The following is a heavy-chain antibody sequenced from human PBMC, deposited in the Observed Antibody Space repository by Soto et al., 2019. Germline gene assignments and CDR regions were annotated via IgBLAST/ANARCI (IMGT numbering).Heavy chain of an antibody. D-gene: IGHD3-22*01. CDR2: ISAYNGDT. J-gene: IGHJ5*02. V-gene: IGHV1-18*01. Sequence: QLVQSGAEVKKPGASVNVSCKASGYTFSNYGISWVRQAPGQGLEWMGWISAYNGDTKYAQKFQGRVTMTTDTFTSTAYMEVTSLTSDDTAVYYCAGESSGYPRDPWGQGTLVTVSS. CDR1: GYTFSNYG. CDR3: AGESSGYPRDP.